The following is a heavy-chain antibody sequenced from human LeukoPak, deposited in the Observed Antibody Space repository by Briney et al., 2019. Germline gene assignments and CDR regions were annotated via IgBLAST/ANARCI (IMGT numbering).Heavy chain of an antibody. V-gene: IGHV3-30*03. D-gene: IGHD3-3*01. CDR3: ARDRAWNYFDY. J-gene: IGHJ4*02. CDR2: ISNDGSRK. Sequence: GRSLKLSCAPSGFTFSRHGMHWVRQAPGKGLEWVAIISNDGSRKYYAHSVEGRFTISRDNSKNTLYLQMDSLRAEDTAVYYCARDRAWNYFDYWGQGTLVTVSS. CDR1: GFTFSRHG.